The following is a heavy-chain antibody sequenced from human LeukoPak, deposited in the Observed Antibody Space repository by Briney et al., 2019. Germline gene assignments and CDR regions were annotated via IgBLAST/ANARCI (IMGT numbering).Heavy chain of an antibody. CDR1: GGSISSSSYY. D-gene: IGHD6-19*01. Sequence: SETLSLTCTVSGGSISSSSYYWGWIRQPPGKGLEWIGSIYYSGSTYYNPSLKSRVTISVDTSKNQFSLKLSSVTAADTAVYYCARVGIAVAGTRTHFDYWGQGTLVTVSS. CDR2: IYYSGST. J-gene: IGHJ4*02. V-gene: IGHV4-39*07. CDR3: ARVGIAVAGTRTHFDY.